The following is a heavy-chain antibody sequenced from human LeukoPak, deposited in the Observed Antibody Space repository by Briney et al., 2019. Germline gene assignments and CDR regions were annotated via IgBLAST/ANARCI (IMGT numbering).Heavy chain of an antibody. J-gene: IGHJ4*02. CDR2: IYYSGST. CDR1: GGSFSGYY. CDR3: ARAIAAAGPLYFDY. D-gene: IGHD6-13*01. Sequence: SETLSLTCAVYGGSFSGYYWSWIRQPPGKGLEWIGYIYYSGSTNYNPSLKSRVTISVDTSKNQFSLKLSSVTAADTAVYYCARAIAAAGPLYFDYWGQGTLVTVSS. V-gene: IGHV4-59*01.